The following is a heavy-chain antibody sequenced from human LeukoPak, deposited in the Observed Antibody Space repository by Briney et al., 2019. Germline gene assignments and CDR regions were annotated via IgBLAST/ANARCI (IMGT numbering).Heavy chain of an antibody. D-gene: IGHD2-15*01. CDR1: GFTFSSYW. CDR2: INSDGRST. Sequence: PGGSLRLSCAASGFTFSSYWIHWVRQAPGKGLVWVSRINSDGRSTSYADSVKGRFTISRDNAKNTLYLQVNSLRAEDTALYYCAKASCTGGNCRKDLEYWGQGTLVTVSS. J-gene: IGHJ4*02. CDR3: AKASCTGGNCRKDLEY. V-gene: IGHV3-74*01.